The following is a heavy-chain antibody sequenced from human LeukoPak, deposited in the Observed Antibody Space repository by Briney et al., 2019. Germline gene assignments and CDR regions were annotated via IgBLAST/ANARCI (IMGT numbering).Heavy chain of an antibody. D-gene: IGHD3-3*01. CDR1: GGSISSYY. V-gene: IGHV4-59*01. CDR2: IYYSGST. CDR3: ARGDYDFWSGYQRWFDP. Sequence: SETLSLTCTVSGGSISSYYWSWIQQPPGKGLEWIGYIYYSGSTNYNPSLKSRVTISVDTSKNQFSLKLSSVTAADTAVYYCARGDYDFWSGYQRWFDPWGQGTLVTVSS. J-gene: IGHJ5*02.